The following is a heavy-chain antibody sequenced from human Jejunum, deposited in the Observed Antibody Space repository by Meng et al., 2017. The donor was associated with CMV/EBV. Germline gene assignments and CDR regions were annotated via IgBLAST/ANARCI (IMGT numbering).Heavy chain of an antibody. CDR3: ARAVDDDNGFDI. CDR2: INPTTIVT. Sequence: ASAFLFRIFYIPCVLQAPGQGLGWLSYINPTTIVTAYSPTFQGRLTMTKHTSINTVYMERTSLKSDDTAVYYCARAVDDDNGFDIWGQGTKVTVSS. D-gene: IGHD3-16*01. CDR1: AFLFRIFY. J-gene: IGHJ3*02. V-gene: IGHV1-2*02.